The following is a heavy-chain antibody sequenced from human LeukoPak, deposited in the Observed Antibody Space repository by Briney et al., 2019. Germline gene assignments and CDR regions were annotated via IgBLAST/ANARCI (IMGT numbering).Heavy chain of an antibody. V-gene: IGHV1-3*01. Sequence: ASVKVSCKASGYTFTTSAIHWVRQAPGQRLEWMGWINAVDGDRKYSQKFQGRVTITRDTSASTAYMELSSLRSEDTAVYYCARDSQFIGPLYWGQGTLVTVSS. CDR2: INAVDGDR. CDR3: ARDSQFIGPLY. CDR1: GYTFTTSA. D-gene: IGHD5-24*01. J-gene: IGHJ4*02.